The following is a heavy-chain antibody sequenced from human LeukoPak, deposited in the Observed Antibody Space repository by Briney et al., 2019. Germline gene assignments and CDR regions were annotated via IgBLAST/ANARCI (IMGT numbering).Heavy chain of an antibody. CDR2: INHSGST. CDR3: ARRHSSSWYVWLRSVYYFDY. D-gene: IGHD6-13*01. V-gene: IGHV4-34*01. Sequence: SETLSLTCAVYGGSFSGYYWSWIRQPPGKGLEWIGEINHSGSTNYNPSLKSRVTISVDTSKNQFSLKLSSVTAADTAVYYCARRHSSSWYVWLRSVYYFDYWGQGTLVTVSS. J-gene: IGHJ4*02. CDR1: GGSFSGYY.